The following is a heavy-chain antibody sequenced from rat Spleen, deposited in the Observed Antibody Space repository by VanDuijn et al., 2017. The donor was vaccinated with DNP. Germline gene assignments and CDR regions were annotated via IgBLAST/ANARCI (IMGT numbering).Heavy chain of an antibody. Sequence: EVQLVESGGGLVQPGRSLKLSCAASGFTFSDYAMAWVRQAPKKGLEWVATISYDGSSTYYRDSVKGRFTISRDNAKSTLYLQMDSLRSEDTATYYCARSGHTTGPDYWGQGVMVTVSS. V-gene: IGHV5-17*01. CDR3: ARSGHTTGPDY. D-gene: IGHD1-7*01. J-gene: IGHJ2*01. CDR2: ISYDGSST. CDR1: GFTFSDYA.